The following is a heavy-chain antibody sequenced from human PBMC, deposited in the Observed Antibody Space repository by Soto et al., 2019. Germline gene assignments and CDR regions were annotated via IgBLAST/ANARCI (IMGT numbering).Heavy chain of an antibody. CDR3: ARDQAQLVRGRYYYYGMDV. CDR1: GYTFSDYF. Sequence: ASVKVSCKASGYTFSDYFIQWLRQAPGQGLEWVAWINPKTAATNYAKKFQGWATVTRDTSFSTAYLELTSLRDEDTAVYYCARDQAQLVRGRYYYYGMDVWGQGTTVTVSS. CDR2: INPKTAAT. V-gene: IGHV1-2*04. D-gene: IGHD6-13*01. J-gene: IGHJ6*02.